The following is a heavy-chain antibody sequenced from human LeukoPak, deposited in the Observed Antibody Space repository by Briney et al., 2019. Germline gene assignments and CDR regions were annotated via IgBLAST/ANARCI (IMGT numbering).Heavy chain of an antibody. J-gene: IGHJ6*02. CDR1: GFTFSSYW. D-gene: IGHD5-12*01. CDR2: IKQDGSEK. Sequence: GGSLRLSCAASGFTFSSYWMSWVRQAPGKGLAWVANIKQDGSEKYYVDSVKGRFTISRDNAKNSLYLQMNSLRAEDTAVYYCARNPQGVATTFNYGMDVWGQGTTVTVSS. CDR3: ARNPQGVATTFNYGMDV. V-gene: IGHV3-7*01.